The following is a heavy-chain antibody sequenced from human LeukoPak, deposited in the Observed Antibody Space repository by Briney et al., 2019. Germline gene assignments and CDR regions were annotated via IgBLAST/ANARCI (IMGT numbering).Heavy chain of an antibody. CDR2: INPNSGGT. Sequence: ASVKVSCKASGYTFTGYYMHWVRQAPGQGLEWMGWINPNSGGTNYAQRFQGRVTMTRDTSISTAYMELSRLRSDDTAVYYCARTDKYYYDRGEEFDYWGQGTLVTVSS. J-gene: IGHJ4*02. V-gene: IGHV1-2*02. CDR1: GYTFTGYY. D-gene: IGHD3-22*01. CDR3: ARTDKYYYDRGEEFDY.